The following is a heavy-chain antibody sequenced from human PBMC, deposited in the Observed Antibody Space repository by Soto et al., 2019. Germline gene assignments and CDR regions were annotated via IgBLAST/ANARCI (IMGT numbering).Heavy chain of an antibody. J-gene: IGHJ4*02. Sequence: QVQLVQSGAEVKKPGASVKVSCKGSGYTFTSNDINWVRQATGQGFEWMGWMSPKSGDTGYSQKFQGRVTMTRDTPRSTGYMELSSLRSEDTAVYDCAGGPGRGGFDFWGQGTLVNVSS. CDR3: AGGPGRGGFDF. CDR2: MSPKSGDT. V-gene: IGHV1-8*01. D-gene: IGHD2-15*01. CDR1: GYTFTSND.